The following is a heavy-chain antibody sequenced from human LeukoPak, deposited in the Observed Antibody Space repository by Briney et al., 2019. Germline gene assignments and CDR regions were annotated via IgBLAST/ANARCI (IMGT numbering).Heavy chain of an antibody. V-gene: IGHV4-34*01. Sequence: SETLSLTCAVYGGPFSGYYWSWIRQPPGKGLEWIGEINHSGSTNYNPSLKSRVTISVDTSKNQFSLKLSSVTAADTAVYYCARRRYLDYWGQGTLVTVSS. CDR1: GGPFSGYY. CDR3: ARRRYLDY. J-gene: IGHJ4*02. CDR2: INHSGST.